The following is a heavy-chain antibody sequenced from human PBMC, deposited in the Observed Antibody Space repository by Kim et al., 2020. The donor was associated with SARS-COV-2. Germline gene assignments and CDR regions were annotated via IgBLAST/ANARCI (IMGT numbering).Heavy chain of an antibody. V-gene: IGHV4-30-4*01. CDR2: IYYSGST. CDR3: ARVGIAAAPLDY. J-gene: IGHJ4*02. D-gene: IGHD6-13*01. CDR1: GGSISSGDYY. Sequence: SETLSLTCTVSGGSISSGDYYWSWIRQPPGKGLEWIGYIYYSGSTYYNPSLKSRVTISVDTSKNQFSLKLSSVTAADTAVYYCARVGIAAAPLDYWGQGTLVTVSS.